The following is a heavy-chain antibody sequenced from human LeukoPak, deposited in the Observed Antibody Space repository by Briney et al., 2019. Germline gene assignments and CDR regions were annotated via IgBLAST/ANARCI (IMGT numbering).Heavy chain of an antibody. CDR3: ARGDLNYGSGSWFDY. CDR2: IYSGGST. CDR1: GFTVSSNY. J-gene: IGHJ4*02. Sequence: SGGSLRLSCAASGFTVSSNYMSWVRQAPGKGLEWVSVIYSGGSTYYADSVKGRFTISRDNSKNTLDLQMNSLRAEDTAVYYCARGDLNYGSGSWFDYWGQGTLVTVSS. V-gene: IGHV3-66*01. D-gene: IGHD3-10*01.